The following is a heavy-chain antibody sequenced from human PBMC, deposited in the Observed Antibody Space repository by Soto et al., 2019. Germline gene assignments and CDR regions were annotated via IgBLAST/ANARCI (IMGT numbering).Heavy chain of an antibody. Sequence: PGGSLRLSCAASGFTVSSNYMSWVRQAPGKGLEWVSLIDKRGGTYYADSVKGRFTISRDNSENTLYLQMNSLRAEDTAFYYCARDSYQVGPLWAYWGQGSLVTVSS. CDR2: IDKRGGT. V-gene: IGHV3-66*01. D-gene: IGHD1-26*01. CDR3: ARDSYQVGPLWAY. J-gene: IGHJ4*02. CDR1: GFTVSSNY.